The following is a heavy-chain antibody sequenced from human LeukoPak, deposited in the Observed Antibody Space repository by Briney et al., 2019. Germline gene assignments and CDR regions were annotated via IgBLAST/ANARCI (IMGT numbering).Heavy chain of an antibody. J-gene: IGHJ6*03. V-gene: IGHV3-33*06. CDR2: IWYDESNK. CDR1: GFTFSIYG. D-gene: IGHD2-2*01. CDR3: AKVGRYCSSTSCRNYYYYYMDV. Sequence: GGSLRLSCAASGFTFSIYGMHWVRQAPGKGLEWVAVIWYDESNKYYADSVKGRFTISRDNSKNTLYLQMNSLRAEETAAYYCAKVGRYCSSTSCRNYYYYYMDVWGKGTTVTVSS.